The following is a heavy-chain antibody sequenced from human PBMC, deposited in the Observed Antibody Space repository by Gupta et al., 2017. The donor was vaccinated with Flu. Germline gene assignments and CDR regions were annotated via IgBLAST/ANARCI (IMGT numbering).Heavy chain of an antibody. V-gene: IGHV3-43D*04. CDR3: AKDRYSSSLGYYYGMDV. D-gene: IGHD6-6*01. Sequence: VQLVESGGVVVQPGGSLRLSCAASGFTIDDYALHWVRQARGKGLEWVSLISWDGGSTYYADSVKGRFTISRDNSKNSLYLQMNSLRAEDTALYYCAKDRYSSSLGYYYGMDVWGQGTTVTVSS. CDR1: GFTIDDYA. J-gene: IGHJ6*02. CDR2: ISWDGGST.